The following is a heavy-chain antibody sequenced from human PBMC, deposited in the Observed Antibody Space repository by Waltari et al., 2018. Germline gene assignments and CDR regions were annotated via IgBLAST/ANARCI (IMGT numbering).Heavy chain of an antibody. CDR1: GGSFSVYY. Sequence: QVPLQQWGAGLLRPSATLSLTCAVYGGSFSVYYWSWIRQPPGKGLGWIGEVNYYGRTNYNPSLKSRVTISVDRSKKQFSLKVTSVTAADTALYFCAGVAPIVPYYGLNVWGQGTTVAVSS. J-gene: IGHJ6*02. CDR2: VNYYGRT. D-gene: IGHD6-6*01. CDR3: AGVAPIVPYYGLNV. V-gene: IGHV4-34*01.